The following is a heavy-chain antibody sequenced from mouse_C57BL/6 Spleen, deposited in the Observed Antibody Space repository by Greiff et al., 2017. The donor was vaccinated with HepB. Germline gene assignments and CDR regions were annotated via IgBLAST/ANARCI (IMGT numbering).Heavy chain of an antibody. D-gene: IGHD1-1*01. CDR3: ARSLYGSGDYFDY. CDR2: IYPSDSET. V-gene: IGHV1-61*01. Sequence: VQLQQPGAELVRPGSSVKLSCKASGYTFTSYWMDWVKQRPGQGLEWIGNIYPSDSETHYNQKFKDKATLTVDKSSSTAYMQLSSLTSEDSAVYYCARSLYGSGDYFDYWGQGTTLTVSS. CDR1: GYTFTSYW. J-gene: IGHJ2*01.